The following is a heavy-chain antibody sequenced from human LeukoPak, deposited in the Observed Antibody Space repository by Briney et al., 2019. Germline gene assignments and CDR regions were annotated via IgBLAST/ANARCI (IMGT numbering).Heavy chain of an antibody. V-gene: IGHV3-21*01. J-gene: IGHJ4*02. CDR1: GFTFSSYS. CDR3: ARVVLNGYYFDY. CDR2: ISSSSSYI. Sequence: KAGGSLRLSCAASGFTFSSYSMNWVRQAPGKGLEWVSSISSSSSYIYYADSVRGRFTISRGNAKNSLYLQMNSLRAEDTAVYYCARVVLNGYYFDYWGQGTLVTVSS. D-gene: IGHD3-9*01.